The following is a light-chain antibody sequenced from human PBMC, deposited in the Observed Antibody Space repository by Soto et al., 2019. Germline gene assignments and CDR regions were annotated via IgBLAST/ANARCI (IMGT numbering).Light chain of an antibody. J-gene: IGKJ5*01. CDR1: QSVSSY. CDR3: QQRSNGPPWIT. CDR2: DAS. V-gene: IGKV3-11*01. Sequence: EIVLTQSPATLSLSPGKRATLSCRASQSVSSYLAWYQQKPGQAPRLLIYDASNRATGIPARFSGSGSGTDFTLTISSLEPEDFAVYYCQQRSNGPPWITFGQGTRLEIK.